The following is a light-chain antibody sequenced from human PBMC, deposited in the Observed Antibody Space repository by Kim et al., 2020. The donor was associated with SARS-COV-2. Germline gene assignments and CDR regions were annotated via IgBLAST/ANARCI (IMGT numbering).Light chain of an antibody. CDR3: QSYDDNIWV. CDR2: EDH. Sequence: GNAVIISCAHSSGSIVSDFVQWFQQRPGSSPTTVIYEDHKRPSGVPDRFSGSVDSSSNSASLTISGLRAEDEADYYCQSYDDNIWVFGGGTKLTVL. J-gene: IGLJ3*02. CDR1: SGSIVSDF. V-gene: IGLV6-57*01.